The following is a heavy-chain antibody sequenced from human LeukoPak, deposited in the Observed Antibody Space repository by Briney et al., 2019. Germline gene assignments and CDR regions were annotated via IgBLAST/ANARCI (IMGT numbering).Heavy chain of an antibody. D-gene: IGHD3-22*01. CDR2: ISYDGSNK. Sequence: GGSLRLSCAASGFTFSSYAMHWVRQAPGKGLEWVAVISYDGSNKYYADSVKGRFTISRDNSKNTLYLQMNSLRAEDTAAYYCARENRLTYYYDSSGYYPDYWGQGTLVTVSS. V-gene: IGHV3-30*04. CDR1: GFTFSSYA. J-gene: IGHJ4*02. CDR3: ARENRLTYYYDSSGYYPDY.